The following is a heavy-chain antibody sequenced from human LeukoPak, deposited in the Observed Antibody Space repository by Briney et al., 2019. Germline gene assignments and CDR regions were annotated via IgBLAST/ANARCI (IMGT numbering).Heavy chain of an antibody. J-gene: IGHJ4*02. CDR1: GGTFSSYA. CDR3: AGSSSAPGSIDY. CDR2: IIPIFGTA. Sequence: GASVKVSCKASGGTFSSYAISWVRQAPGQGLEWMGGIIPIFGTANYAQKFQGRVTITADKSTSTAYMELSSLRSEDTAVYYCAGSSSAPGSIDYWGQGTLVTVSS. V-gene: IGHV1-69*06. D-gene: IGHD6-13*01.